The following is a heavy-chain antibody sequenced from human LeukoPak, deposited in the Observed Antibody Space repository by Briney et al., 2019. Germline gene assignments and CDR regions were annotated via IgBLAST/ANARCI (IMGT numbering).Heavy chain of an antibody. Sequence: SETLSLTCAVSGVSISSTTWWSWVRQPPGKGLEWIGEISHSGNTNYNPSLESRVTMFVDNSKNQFSLQLTSVTAADTAVYFCARVTGTTPFDCWGQGTLVTVSS. CDR2: ISHSGNT. CDR1: GVSISSTTW. CDR3: ARVTGTTPFDC. V-gene: IGHV4-4*02. J-gene: IGHJ4*02. D-gene: IGHD1-1*01.